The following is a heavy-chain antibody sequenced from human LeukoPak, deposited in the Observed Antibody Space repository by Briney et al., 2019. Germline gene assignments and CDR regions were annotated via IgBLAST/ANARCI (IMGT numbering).Heavy chain of an antibody. CDR1: GGTFSSYA. CDR2: IIPTFDAT. CDR3: ARIGSGAHPYGGFDY. V-gene: IGHV1-69*13. D-gene: IGHD2-15*01. J-gene: IGHJ4*02. Sequence: RASVKVSCKASGGTFSSYAISRVRQAPGQGLEWMGGIIPTFDATNYAQKFQGRVTITADESTSTAYMELSSLRSEDTALYYCARIGSGAHPYGGFDYWGQGTLVTVSS.